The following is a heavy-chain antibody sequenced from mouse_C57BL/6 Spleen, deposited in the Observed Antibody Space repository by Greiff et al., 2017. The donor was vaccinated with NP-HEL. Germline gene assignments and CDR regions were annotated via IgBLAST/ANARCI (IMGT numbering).Heavy chain of an antibody. CDR1: GYTFTSYW. D-gene: IGHD1-1*01. CDR2: FYPGSGST. CDR3: ARAGYYGTSDD. V-gene: IGHV1-55*01. Sequence: VQLQQPGAELVKPGASMKMSCKASGYTFTSYWITWVKQRPGQGLEWIGDFYPGSGSTNYNENFKSRATLTVDTSSNTAYMQLSSLTSEDSAVYNCARAGYYGTSDDGGQGTPRTVSS. J-gene: IGHJ2*01.